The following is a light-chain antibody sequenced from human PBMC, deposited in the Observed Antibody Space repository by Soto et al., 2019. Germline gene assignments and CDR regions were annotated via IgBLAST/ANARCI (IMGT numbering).Light chain of an antibody. J-gene: IGLJ1*01. Sequence: SYELTQPPSVSVSAGQTASITCSRDKLGDKYACWYQQKPGQSPVLVIYQDSKRPSGIPERFSGSNSGNTASLTISGTQAMDEADYYCQAWDSSTYVFGTGTKVTVL. CDR1: KLGDKY. CDR2: QDS. CDR3: QAWDSSTYV. V-gene: IGLV3-1*01.